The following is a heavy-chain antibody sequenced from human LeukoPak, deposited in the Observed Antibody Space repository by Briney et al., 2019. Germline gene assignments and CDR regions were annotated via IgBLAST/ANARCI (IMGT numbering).Heavy chain of an antibody. V-gene: IGHV4-30-2*01. D-gene: IGHD3-22*01. J-gene: IGHJ4*02. CDR2: IYHSGST. CDR3: ARGLQPGYSND. CDR1: GGSISSGGYY. Sequence: NPSETLSLTCTVSGGSISSGGYYWSWIRQPPGKGLEWIGYIYHSGSTYYNPSLKSRVTISVDRSKNQFSLKLSSVTAADTAVYYCARGLQPGYSNDWGQGTLVTVSS.